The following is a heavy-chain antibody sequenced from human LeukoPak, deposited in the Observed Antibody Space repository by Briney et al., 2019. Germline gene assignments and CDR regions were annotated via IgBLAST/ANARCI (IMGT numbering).Heavy chain of an antibody. D-gene: IGHD3-10*01. CDR1: GFTVSSNY. CDR3: ARRSRITMVRGDDAFDF. V-gene: IGHV3-53*01. Sequence: GGSLRLSCAASGFTVSSNYMSWVRQAPGKGLEWVSVIYSGGSTYYADSVKGRFTISRDNSKNTLYLQMNSLRAEDTAVYYCARRSRITMVRGDDAFDFWGQGTVVTVSS. CDR2: IYSGGST. J-gene: IGHJ3*01.